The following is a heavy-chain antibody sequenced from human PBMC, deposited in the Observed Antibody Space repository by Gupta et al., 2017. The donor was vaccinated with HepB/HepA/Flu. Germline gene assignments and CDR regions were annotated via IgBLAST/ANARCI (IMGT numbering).Heavy chain of an antibody. V-gene: IGHV6-1*01. CDR2: TYYRSKWYN. D-gene: IGHD2-2*01. CDR1: GDSVSSNSVA. CDR3: ARGTSNWGVLDY. Sequence: QVQLQQSGPGLVKPSLTLSLPCAISGDSVSSNSVAWNWIRQSPSRGLEWLGRTYYRSKWYNDYAVSVKSRVTINPDTSKNHFSLQLNSVTPEDTAMYYCARGTSNWGVLDYWGQGTLVTVSS. J-gene: IGHJ4*02.